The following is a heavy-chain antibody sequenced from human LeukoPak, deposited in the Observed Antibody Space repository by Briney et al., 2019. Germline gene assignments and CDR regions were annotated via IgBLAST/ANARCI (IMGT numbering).Heavy chain of an antibody. CDR3: ARDRLPHYGYHYYYGMDV. J-gene: IGHJ6*02. D-gene: IGHD3-16*01. V-gene: IGHV3-11*01. CDR2: ISSSGSTI. CDR1: GGSFSGYY. Sequence: KTSETLSLTCAVYGGSFSGYYWSWIRQAPGKGLEWVSYISSSGSTIYYADSVKGRFTISRDNAKNSLYLQMNSLRAEDTAVYYCARDRLPHYGYHYYYGMDVWGQGTTVTVSS.